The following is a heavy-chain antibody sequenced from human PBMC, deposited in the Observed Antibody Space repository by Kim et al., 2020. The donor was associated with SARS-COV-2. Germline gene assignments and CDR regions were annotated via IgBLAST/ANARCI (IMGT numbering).Heavy chain of an antibody. J-gene: IGHJ4*02. CDR3: AKDIYHDRSDLGD. CDR1: GFTFGDYA. V-gene: IGHV3-9*01. CDR2: ISWNSGSV. Sequence: GGSLRLSCPASGFTFGDYAMHWVRQAPGKGLEWVSGISWNSGSVGYADSVKGRFTISRDNAKNSLYLQMNSLRSEDTALYYCAKDIYHDRSDLGDWGQGTLVTVSS. D-gene: IGHD3-22*01.